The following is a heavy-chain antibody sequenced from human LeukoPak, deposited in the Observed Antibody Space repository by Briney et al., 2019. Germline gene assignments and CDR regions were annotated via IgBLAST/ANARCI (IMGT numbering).Heavy chain of an antibody. Sequence: GGSLRLSCAASGFTFSSYSMTWVRQAPGKGLEWVSSISSSSSYIYYADSVKGRFTISRDNAKNSLYLQMNSLRAEDTAVYYCARAPGSSSSWYSADYWGQGTLVTVSS. CDR3: ARAPGSSSSWYSADY. D-gene: IGHD6-13*01. CDR2: ISSSSSYI. CDR1: GFTFSSYS. J-gene: IGHJ4*02. V-gene: IGHV3-21*01.